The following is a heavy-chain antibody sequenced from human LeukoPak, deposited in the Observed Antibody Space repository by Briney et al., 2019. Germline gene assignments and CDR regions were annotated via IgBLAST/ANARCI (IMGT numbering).Heavy chain of an antibody. Sequence: PSETLSLTCTVARGSISSYYWSWIRQPPGKGLEWIGYISYSGSTNYNPSLKSRVTISADTSKNHFSLRLNSVTAADTAVYYCARDGADGDYDGAFDIWGQGTMVTVSS. CDR3: ARDGADGDYDGAFDI. J-gene: IGHJ3*02. CDR1: RGSISSYY. CDR2: ISYSGST. V-gene: IGHV4-59*01. D-gene: IGHD4-17*01.